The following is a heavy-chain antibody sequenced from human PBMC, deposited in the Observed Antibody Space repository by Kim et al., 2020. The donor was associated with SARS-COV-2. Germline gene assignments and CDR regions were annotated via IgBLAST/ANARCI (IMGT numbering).Heavy chain of an antibody. CDR2: IYTSGRT. CDR1: GDSLSSDY. J-gene: IGHJ4*02. D-gene: IGHD2-2*01. CDR3: ASALVH. V-gene: IGHV4-4*07. Sequence: SETLSLTCTVSGDSLSSDYWSWNRQPAGKGLEWIGRIYTSGRTNYNPSLQSRVTMSVDMSKNQFSLKLSSVTAADTAVYYCASALVHWGQVTLVTVSS.